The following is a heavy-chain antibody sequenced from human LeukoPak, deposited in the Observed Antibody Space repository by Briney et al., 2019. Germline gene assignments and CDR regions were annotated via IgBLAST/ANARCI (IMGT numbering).Heavy chain of an antibody. CDR3: ARDLDGSGPDY. CDR1: GFTFSRHG. J-gene: IGHJ4*02. CDR2: IWYDGSNK. D-gene: IGHD3-10*01. V-gene: IGHV3-33*01. Sequence: QPGRSLRLSCAASGFTFSRHGMHWVRQAPGKGLEWVAAIWYDGSNKYYADSVKGRFTISRDNSKNTLYLQMNSLRAEDTAVYYCARDLDGSGPDYWGQGTLVTVSS.